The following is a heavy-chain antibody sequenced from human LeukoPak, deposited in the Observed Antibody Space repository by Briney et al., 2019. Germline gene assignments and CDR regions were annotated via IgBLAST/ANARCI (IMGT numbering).Heavy chain of an antibody. CDR1: GGSISSGGYY. CDR3: ARDPHDYYDSSGYYAAPTYFDY. Sequence: SETLSLTCTVSGGSISSGGYYWSWIRQHPGKGLEWIGYIYYSGSTNYNPSLKSRVTISVDTSKSQFSLKLSSVTAADTAVYYCARDPHDYYDSSGYYAAPTYFDYWGQGTLVTVSS. CDR2: IYYSGST. D-gene: IGHD3-22*01. J-gene: IGHJ4*02. V-gene: IGHV4-61*08.